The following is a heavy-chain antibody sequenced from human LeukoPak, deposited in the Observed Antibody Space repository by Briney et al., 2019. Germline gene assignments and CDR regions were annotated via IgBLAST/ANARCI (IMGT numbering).Heavy chain of an antibody. J-gene: IGHJ5*02. CDR3: ARDNDDGDYVGWFDP. D-gene: IGHD4-17*01. V-gene: IGHV4-30-4*01. CDR1: GASITSGFYY. Sequence: SETLSLTYTVSGASITSGFYYWSWLRQPPGRGLEWIGYIYYSGTTYYSPSLKSRLTISLDTSKNHLSLKLTSVTAADTAIYYCARDNDDGDYVGWFDPWGQGTLVTVSS. CDR2: IYYSGTT.